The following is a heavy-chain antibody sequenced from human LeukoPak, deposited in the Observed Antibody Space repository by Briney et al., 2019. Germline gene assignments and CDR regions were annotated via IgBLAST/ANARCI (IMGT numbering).Heavy chain of an antibody. CDR3: ARDRYDILTGYHQKYNWFDP. Sequence: SVKVSCKASGGTFSSYAISWVRQAPGQGLEWMGRIIPILGIANYAQKFQGRVTITADKSTSTAYMELSSLRSEDTAVYYCARDRYDILTGYHQKYNWFDPWGQGTLVTVSS. CDR2: IIPILGIA. J-gene: IGHJ5*02. CDR1: GGTFSSYA. D-gene: IGHD3-9*01. V-gene: IGHV1-69*04.